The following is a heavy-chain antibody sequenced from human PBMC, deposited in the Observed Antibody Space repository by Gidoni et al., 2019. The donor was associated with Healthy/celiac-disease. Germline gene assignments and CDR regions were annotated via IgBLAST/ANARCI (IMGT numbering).Heavy chain of an antibody. D-gene: IGHD2-2*01. CDR2: IKQDGSEK. J-gene: IGHJ3*02. Sequence: EVQLVESGGGLVQPGGSLRLSCAASGFTFSSYWMSWVRQAPGKGLAWVANIKQDGSEKYYVDAVKGRFTISRDNAKNSLYLQMNSLRAEDTAVYYCLVPAAMDAFDIWGQGTMVTVSS. CDR3: LVPAAMDAFDI. CDR1: GFTFSSYW. V-gene: IGHV3-7*03.